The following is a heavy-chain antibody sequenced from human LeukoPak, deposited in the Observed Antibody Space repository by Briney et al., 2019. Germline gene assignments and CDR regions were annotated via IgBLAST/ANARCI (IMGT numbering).Heavy chain of an antibody. CDR1: GYTFTGYY. CDR2: INPNSGGT. D-gene: IGHD3-3*01. J-gene: IGHJ5*02. Sequence: ASVEVSCKASGYTFTGYYMHWVRQAPGQGLEWMGWINPNSGGTNYAQKFQGRVTMTRDTSISTAYMELSRLRSDDTAVYYCARDGAHYDFWSGYINWFDPWGQGTLVTVSS. CDR3: ARDGAHYDFWSGYINWFDP. V-gene: IGHV1-2*02.